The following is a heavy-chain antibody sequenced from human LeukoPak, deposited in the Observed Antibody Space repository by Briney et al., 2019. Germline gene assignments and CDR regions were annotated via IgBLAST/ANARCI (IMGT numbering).Heavy chain of an antibody. CDR2: INPNSGGT. J-gene: IGHJ4*02. V-gene: IGHV1-2*02. CDR1: GYTFTVYY. CDR3: ARDDCSGGSCYRT. D-gene: IGHD2-15*01. Sequence: ASVKVSCKASGYTFTVYYIHWVRQAPGQGPEWMGWINPNSGGTKYAEKFQGRVTMTRDTSISTAYMEVGRLTSDDTAVYYCARDDCSGGSCYRTWGQGTLVTVPS.